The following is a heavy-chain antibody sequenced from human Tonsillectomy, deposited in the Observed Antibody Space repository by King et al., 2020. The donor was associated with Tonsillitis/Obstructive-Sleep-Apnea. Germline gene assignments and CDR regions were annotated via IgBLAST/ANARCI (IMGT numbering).Heavy chain of an antibody. Sequence: VPLVESWGGLVQPGGSLRLSCAASGFTFSSYAMSWVRQAPGKGLEWVSAISGSGGSTYYADSVKGRFTISRDNSKNTLYLQMNSLRAEDTAVYYCAKGVVLRFLEWLSLKDPFDIWGQGTMVTVSS. V-gene: IGHV3-23*04. D-gene: IGHD3-3*01. J-gene: IGHJ3*02. CDR1: GFTFSSYA. CDR3: AKGVVLRFLEWLSLKDPFDI. CDR2: ISGSGGST.